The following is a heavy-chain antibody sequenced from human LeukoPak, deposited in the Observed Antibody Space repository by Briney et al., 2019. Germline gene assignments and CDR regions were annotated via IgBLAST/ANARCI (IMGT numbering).Heavy chain of an antibody. J-gene: IGHJ5*02. V-gene: IGHV3-30*02. CDR3: AKDREEQLVRGWFDP. CDR2: MRYNGGNG. D-gene: IGHD6-13*01. Sequence: QTGGSLTLSCAASGFTFSKYSMHWLRQAPGKGLERVAFMRYNGGNGYYADSVKGRFTISRDNLKSMLYLQMNSLRTDDTGLYFCAKDREEQLVRGWFDPWGQGTLVTVSS. CDR1: GFTFSKYS.